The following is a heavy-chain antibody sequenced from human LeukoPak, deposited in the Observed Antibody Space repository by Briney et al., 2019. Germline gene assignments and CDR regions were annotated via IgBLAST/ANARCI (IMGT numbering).Heavy chain of an antibody. CDR3: AYLRG. CDR2: ISGSGGST. CDR1: GFTFNSYG. V-gene: IGHV3-23*01. J-gene: IGHJ4*02. D-gene: IGHD3-10*01. Sequence: SGGSLRLSCAVSGFTFNSYGMNWVRQAPGKGLEWVSLISGSGGSTYYADSVKGRFTIPRDNSKNTLYLQMNSLRAEDTAVYYCAYLRGWGQGTLVTVSS.